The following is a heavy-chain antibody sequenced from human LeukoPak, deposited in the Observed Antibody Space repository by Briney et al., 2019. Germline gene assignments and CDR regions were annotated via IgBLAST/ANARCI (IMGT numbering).Heavy chain of an antibody. CDR3: ARGAADYYDSSGYLFDY. Sequence: GASVKVPCKASGGTFSSYAISWVRQAPGQGLEWMGGIIPIFGTANYAQKFQGRVTITADESTSTAYMELSSLRSEDTAVYYCARGAADYYDSSGYLFDYWGQGTLVTVSS. CDR2: IIPIFGTA. J-gene: IGHJ4*02. D-gene: IGHD3-22*01. V-gene: IGHV1-69*13. CDR1: GGTFSSYA.